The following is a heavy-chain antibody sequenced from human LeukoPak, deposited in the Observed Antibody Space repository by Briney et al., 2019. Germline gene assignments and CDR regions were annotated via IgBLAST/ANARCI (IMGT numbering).Heavy chain of an antibody. J-gene: IGHJ4*02. D-gene: IGHD3-16*01. CDR2: IYYSGST. CDR1: GGSISSYY. Sequence: PSETLSLTCTVSGGSISSYYWSWIRQPPGKGLEWIEYIYYSGSTNYNPSLKSRVTISVDTSKNQFSLKLSSVTAADTAVYYCARDVLSGFDYWGQGTLVTVSS. CDR3: ARDVLSGFDY. V-gene: IGHV4-59*01.